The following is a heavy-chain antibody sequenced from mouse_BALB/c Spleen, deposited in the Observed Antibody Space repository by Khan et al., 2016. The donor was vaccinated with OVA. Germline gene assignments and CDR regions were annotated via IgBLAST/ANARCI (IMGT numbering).Heavy chain of an antibody. V-gene: IGHV5-6*01. J-gene: IGHJ3*01. D-gene: IGHD1-1*01. CDR2: VSTGGSYT. Sequence: EVKLLESGGDLVKPGGSLKLSCAASGFTFSTYGMSWVRQTPDKRLEWVATVSTGGSYTYYPASVKGRFTISRDNAKNTLYLQMSSLKSEDTAIFYCERLAYYYDSEGFAYWGQGTLVTVSA. CDR3: ERLAYYYDSEGFAY. CDR1: GFTFSTYG.